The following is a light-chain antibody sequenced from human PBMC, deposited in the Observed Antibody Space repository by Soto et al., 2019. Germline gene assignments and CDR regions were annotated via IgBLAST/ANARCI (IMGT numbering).Light chain of an antibody. CDR1: NSNIGAGYD. J-gene: IGLJ2*01. CDR3: QSYDSSLSGSLV. Sequence: QSVLTQPPSVSGAPGQRVTIFCTGSNSNIGAGYDVHWYQQLPGTAPKLLIFGSINRPSGVPDRFSGSKSGTSASLAITGLQAEDEAEYYCQSYDSSLSGSLVFGGGTKVTVL. CDR2: GSI. V-gene: IGLV1-40*01.